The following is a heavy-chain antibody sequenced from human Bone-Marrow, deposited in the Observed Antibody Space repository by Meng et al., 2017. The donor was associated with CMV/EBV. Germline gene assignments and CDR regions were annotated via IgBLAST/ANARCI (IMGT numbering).Heavy chain of an antibody. Sequence: GESLKISCAASGFTFSTYNMNWVRQAPGKGLEWVSGISSRSHIYYADSVKGRFTISRDNAKNSLYLQMNSLRVEDTAVYYCARDLRSRFIVGPRADGGHGMDVWGQGTTVTVSS. D-gene: IGHD1-26*01. CDR1: GFTFSTYN. J-gene: IGHJ6*02. CDR3: ARDLRSRFIVGPRADGGHGMDV. V-gene: IGHV3-21*01. CDR2: ISSRSHI.